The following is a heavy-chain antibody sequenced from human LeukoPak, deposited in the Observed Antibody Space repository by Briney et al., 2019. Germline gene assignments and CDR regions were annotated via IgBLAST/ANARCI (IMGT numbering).Heavy chain of an antibody. D-gene: IGHD1-1*01. CDR3: ARETAPSWYNWNLSAFDY. CDR1: GHTFTSYG. Sequence: GASVMVSCKASGHTFTSYGISWVRQAPGQGLEWMGWISAYNGNTNYAQKLQGRVTMTTDTSTSTAYMELRSLRSDDTAVYYCARETAPSWYNWNLSAFDYWGQGTLVTVSS. J-gene: IGHJ4*02. CDR2: ISAYNGNT. V-gene: IGHV1-18*01.